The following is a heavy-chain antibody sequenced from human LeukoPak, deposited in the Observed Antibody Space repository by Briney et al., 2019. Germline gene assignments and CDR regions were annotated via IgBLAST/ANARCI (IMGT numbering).Heavy chain of an antibody. V-gene: IGHV1-24*01. CDR1: GYTLTELS. D-gene: IGHD6-6*01. Sequence: ASVKVSCKVSGYTLTELSMHWVRQALGKGLEWMGGFDPEDGETIYAQKFQGRVTMTEDTSTDTAYMELSSLRSEDTAVYYCARGEVLSSSDWFDPWGQGTLVTVSS. CDR2: FDPEDGET. CDR3: ARGEVLSSSDWFDP. J-gene: IGHJ5*02.